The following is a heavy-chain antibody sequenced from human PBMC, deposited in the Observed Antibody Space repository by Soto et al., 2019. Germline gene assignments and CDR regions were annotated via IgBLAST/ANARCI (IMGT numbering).Heavy chain of an antibody. CDR3: ASDNSRYNWIWFDP. V-gene: IGHV4-31*03. Sequence: KASETLSLTCTVSGGSISSGGYYWSWIRQHPGKGLEWIGYIYYSGSTYYNPSLKSRVTISVDTSKNQFSLKLSSVTAADTAVYYCASDNSRYNWIWFDPWGQGTLVTVSS. J-gene: IGHJ5*02. CDR1: GGSISSGGYY. CDR2: IYYSGST. D-gene: IGHD1-20*01.